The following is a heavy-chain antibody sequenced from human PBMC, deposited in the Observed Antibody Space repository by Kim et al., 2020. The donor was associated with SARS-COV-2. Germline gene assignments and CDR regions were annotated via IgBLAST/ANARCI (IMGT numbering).Heavy chain of an antibody. CDR1: GFTFSSYG. J-gene: IGHJ3*02. D-gene: IGHD3-16*01. CDR2: IWYDGSNK. Sequence: GSLRLSCAASGFTFSSYGMHWVRQAPGKGLEWVAVIWYDGSNKYYADSVKGRFTISRDNSKNTLYLQMNSLRAEDTAVYYCARDVTSCCVRGSSTPHQPGIWGQGTMVTVSS. CDR3: ARDVTSCCVRGSSTPHQPGI. V-gene: IGHV3-33*01.